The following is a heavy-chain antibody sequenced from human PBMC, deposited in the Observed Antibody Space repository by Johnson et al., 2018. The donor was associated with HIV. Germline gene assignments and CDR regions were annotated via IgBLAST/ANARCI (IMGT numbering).Heavy chain of an antibody. CDR3: ARALKYNFWSGSPGAFDI. CDR1: GFTFSSYA. J-gene: IGHJ3*02. D-gene: IGHD3-3*01. V-gene: IGHV3-30-3*01. CDR2: ISYDGSNK. Sequence: VHLVESGGGVVQPGRSLRLSCAASGFTFSSYAMHWVRQAPGKGLEWVAVISYDGSNKYYADSVKGRFTISRDNAKNSLYLQMSSLGAEDTAVYYCARALKYNFWSGSPGAFDIWGQGTMVTVSS.